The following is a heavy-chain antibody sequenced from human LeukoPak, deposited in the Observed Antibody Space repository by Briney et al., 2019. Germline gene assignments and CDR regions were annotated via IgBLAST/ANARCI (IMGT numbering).Heavy chain of an antibody. CDR1: GGSFSGYY. CDR3: ARGRGEVVVVPAAMGTRPTYYFDY. J-gene: IGHJ4*02. CDR2: INHSGST. D-gene: IGHD2-2*01. V-gene: IGHV4-34*01. Sequence: SETLSLTCAVYGGSFSGYYWSWIRQPPGKGLEWIGEINHSGSTNYNPSLKSRVTISVDTSKNQFSLKLSSVTAADTAVYYCARGRGEVVVVPAAMGTRPTYYFDYWGQGTLVTVPS.